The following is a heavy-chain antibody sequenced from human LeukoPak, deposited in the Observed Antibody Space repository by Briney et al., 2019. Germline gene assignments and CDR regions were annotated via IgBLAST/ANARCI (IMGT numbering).Heavy chain of an antibody. CDR2: INHSGST. CDR1: GGSFSGYY. D-gene: IGHD3-22*01. V-gene: IGHV4-34*01. Sequence: SETLSLTCAVYGGSFSGYYWSWLRQPPGRGLEWIGEINHSGSTNYNPSLKSRVTISVDTSKNQFSLKLSSVTAADTAVYYCARGRNYYDSSGILYYYYGMDVWGQGTTVTVSS. CDR3: ARGRNYYDSSGILYYYYGMDV. J-gene: IGHJ6*02.